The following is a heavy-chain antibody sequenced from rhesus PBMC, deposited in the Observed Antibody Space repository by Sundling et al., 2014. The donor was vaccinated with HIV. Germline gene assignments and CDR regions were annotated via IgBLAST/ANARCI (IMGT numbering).Heavy chain of an antibody. Sequence: QVQLQESGPGLVKPSETLSLTCAVSGGSISSDYWSWIRQPPGKGLEWIGRISGSGGSADYNPSLKSRVIISKDTSKNQFSLRLSSVTAADTAVYFCARESVAGLLGRGFDHWGQGLQVIVSS. CDR2: ISGSGGSA. V-gene: IGHV4-173*01. CDR1: GGSISSDY. J-gene: IGHJ4*01. CDR3: ARESVAGLLGRGFDH. D-gene: IGHD6-37*01.